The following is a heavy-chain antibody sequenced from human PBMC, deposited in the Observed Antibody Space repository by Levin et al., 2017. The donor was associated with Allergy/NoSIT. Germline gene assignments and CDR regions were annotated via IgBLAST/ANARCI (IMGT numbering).Heavy chain of an antibody. V-gene: IGHV1-24*01. CDR2: FDPEDGET. J-gene: IGHJ5*02. CDR3: ATTSVLRYFNWFDP. D-gene: IGHD3-9*01. Sequence: GESLKISCKVSGYTLTELSMHWVRQAPGKGLEWMGGFDPEDGETIYAQKFQGRVTMTEDTSTDTAYMELSSLRSEDTAVYYCATTSVLRYFNWFDPWGQGTLVTVSS. CDR1: GYTLTELS.